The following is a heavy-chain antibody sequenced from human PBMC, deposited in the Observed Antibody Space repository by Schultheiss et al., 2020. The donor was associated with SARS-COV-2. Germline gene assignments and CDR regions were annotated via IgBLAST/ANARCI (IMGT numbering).Heavy chain of an antibody. J-gene: IGHJ4*02. D-gene: IGHD5-24*01. Sequence: SVKVSCKASGYTFTSYGISWVRQAPGQGLEWMGGVTPIFGEAQYAHKFQGRLTIIGDGSTSTAYMELSSLTSEDTAVYYCARVTDGYAEHWGQGTQVTVSS. CDR3: ARVTDGYAEH. CDR1: GYTFTSYG. CDR2: VTPIFGEA. V-gene: IGHV1-69*13.